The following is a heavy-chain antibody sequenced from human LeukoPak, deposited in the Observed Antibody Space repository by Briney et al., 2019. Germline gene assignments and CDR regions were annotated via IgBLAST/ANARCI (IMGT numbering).Heavy chain of an antibody. Sequence: PGGSLRLSCAASGFTFSSFGMHWVRQAPGKGLEWVSHIPYDESNKYYADSVKGRFTISRDNAKNSLYLQMNSLRAEDTALYYCARAYDSSGYSHTPPAFDIWGQGTMVTVSS. J-gene: IGHJ3*02. CDR1: GFTFSSFG. V-gene: IGHV3-33*05. CDR3: ARAYDSSGYSHTPPAFDI. D-gene: IGHD3-22*01. CDR2: IPYDESNK.